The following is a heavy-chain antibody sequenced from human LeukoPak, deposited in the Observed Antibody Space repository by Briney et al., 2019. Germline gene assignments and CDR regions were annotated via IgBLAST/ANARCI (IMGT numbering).Heavy chain of an antibody. D-gene: IGHD2-21*01. V-gene: IGHV3-23*01. Sequence: GGSLRLSCAASGFTFSSYGMHWVRQAPGKGLEWVSSIFDGGDTKDYADSVKGRFTTSRDNSKNELYLQMNSLTAEDTAVYFCAKDSTMWPHYFDHWGQGILVIVSS. CDR3: AKDSTMWPHYFDH. J-gene: IGHJ4*02. CDR1: GFTFSSYG. CDR2: IFDGGDTK.